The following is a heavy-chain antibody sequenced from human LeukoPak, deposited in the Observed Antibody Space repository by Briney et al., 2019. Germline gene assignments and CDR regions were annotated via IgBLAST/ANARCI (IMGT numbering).Heavy chain of an antibody. D-gene: IGHD3-3*01. CDR3: ARMTTIFRVVMGMDV. CDR1: GFTVSSNY. V-gene: IGHV3-53*01. CDR2: IYSGGST. Sequence: PGGSLRLSCAASGFTVSSNYMSWVRQAPGKGLEWVSVIYSGGSTYYADSVKGRFTISRDNSKNTLYLQMNSLRAEDTAVYYCARMTTIFRVVMGMDVWGKGTTVTVSS. J-gene: IGHJ6*04.